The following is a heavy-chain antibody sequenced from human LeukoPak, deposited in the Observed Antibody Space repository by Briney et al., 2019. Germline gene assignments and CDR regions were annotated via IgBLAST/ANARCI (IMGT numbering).Heavy chain of an antibody. CDR2: INPSVRAT. V-gene: IGHV1-46*03. Sequence: ASSVTVSCKSFEYGLTNYYSHWVRPPPGQGLEWMGLINPSVRATTYAQKFQARVTMTKDTSTSTVYMELSSLRSEETAVYYCARHCSGSYYPAEGPLDSWGQGTLVTVSS. CDR3: ARHCSGSYYPAEGPLDS. D-gene: IGHD3-10*02. CDR1: EYGLTNYY. J-gene: IGHJ5*01.